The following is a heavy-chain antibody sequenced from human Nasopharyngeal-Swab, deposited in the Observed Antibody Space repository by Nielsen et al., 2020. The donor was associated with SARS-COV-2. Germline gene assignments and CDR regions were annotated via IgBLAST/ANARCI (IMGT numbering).Heavy chain of an antibody. D-gene: IGHD3-22*01. CDR3: AKDRALYYYDSSGYYYYSY. V-gene: IGHV3-23*01. CDR1: GFTFSSYA. CDR2: ISGSGGST. Sequence: ETLSLTCAASGFTFSSYAMSWVRQAPGKGLEWVSAISGSGGSTYYADSVKGRFTISRDNSKNTLYLQMNSLRAEDTAVYYCAKDRALYYYDSSGYYYYSYWGQGTLVTVSS. J-gene: IGHJ4*02.